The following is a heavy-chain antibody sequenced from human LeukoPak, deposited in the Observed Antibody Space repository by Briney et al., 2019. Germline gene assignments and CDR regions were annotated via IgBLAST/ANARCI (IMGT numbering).Heavy chain of an antibody. Sequence: GGSLRLSCAASGFTVSDNYMTWVRQAPGKGLEWVSSIYSAGATHYAESVKGRFTISRDNAKNSLYLQMNSLRAEDTAVYYCARDHSSGWPDAFDIWGQGTMVTVSS. D-gene: IGHD6-19*01. J-gene: IGHJ3*02. CDR1: GFTVSDNY. CDR2: IYSAGAT. CDR3: ARDHSSGWPDAFDI. V-gene: IGHV3-66*01.